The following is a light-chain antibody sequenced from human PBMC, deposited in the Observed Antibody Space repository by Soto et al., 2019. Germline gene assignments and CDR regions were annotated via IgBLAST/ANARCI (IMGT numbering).Light chain of an antibody. Sequence: EVVLTQSPATLSVSPGEGVTLSCRASQSIDSNYLSWYQQKAGQAPRLLISGASTRATGIPARFSGSGSGTDFTLTISRLEPEDFAGYYCQQYGSPPITFGQGTRLEIK. V-gene: IGKV3-20*01. CDR2: GAS. CDR3: QQYGSPPIT. CDR1: QSIDSNY. J-gene: IGKJ5*01.